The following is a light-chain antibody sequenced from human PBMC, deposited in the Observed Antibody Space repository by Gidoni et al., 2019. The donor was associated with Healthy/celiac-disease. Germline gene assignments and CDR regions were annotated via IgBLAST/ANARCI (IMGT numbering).Light chain of an antibody. V-gene: IGKV3-20*01. CDR2: GAS. CDR1: QSVSSSY. J-gene: IGKJ1*01. Sequence: EIVLTQSPGTLSLSPGERATLSCRASQSVSSSYLAWYQQKPGHAPRLLIYGASSRATGIPDRFSGSWSGTDFTLTISRLEPEYFAVYYCQQYGSSPRTFGQGTKVEIK. CDR3: QQYGSSPRT.